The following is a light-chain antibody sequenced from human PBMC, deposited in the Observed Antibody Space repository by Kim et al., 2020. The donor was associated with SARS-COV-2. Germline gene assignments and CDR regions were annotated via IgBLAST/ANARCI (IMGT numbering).Light chain of an antibody. V-gene: IGKV1-5*03. J-gene: IGKJ1*01. CDR1: QSISSW. CDR3: HQYNSYPWT. Sequence: DIQMTQSPSTLSASAGDRVTITCRASQSISSWLAWYQQKPGKAPKLLMYKASSLESGVPSRFSGSGSGTEFTLTISSLQPDDFATYYCHQYNSYPWTFGQGTKVDIK. CDR2: KAS.